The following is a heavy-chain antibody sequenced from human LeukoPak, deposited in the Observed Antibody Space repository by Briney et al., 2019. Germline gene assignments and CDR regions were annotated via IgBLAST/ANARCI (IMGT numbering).Heavy chain of an antibody. Sequence: ASVKVSCKASGYTFTGYYMHWVRRAPGQGLEWMGWINPNSGGTNYAQKFQGRVTMTRDTSISTAYMELSRLRSDDTAVYYCARDRDGSGSYYDYWGQGTLVTVSS. CDR2: INPNSGGT. CDR1: GYTFTGYY. J-gene: IGHJ4*02. D-gene: IGHD3-10*01. V-gene: IGHV1-2*02. CDR3: ARDRDGSGSYYDY.